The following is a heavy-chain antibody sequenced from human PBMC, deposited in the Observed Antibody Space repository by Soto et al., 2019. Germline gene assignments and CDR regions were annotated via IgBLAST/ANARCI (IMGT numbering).Heavy chain of an antibody. Sequence: ASVKVSCKASGYTFTSYAMHWVRQAPGQRLEWMGWINAGNGNTKYSQKFQGRVTITRDTSASTAYMELSSLRSKDTAVYYCASSYSNYALIDYYYYGMDVWGQGTTVTVSS. V-gene: IGHV1-3*01. CDR2: INAGNGNT. CDR3: ASSYSNYALIDYYYYGMDV. CDR1: GYTFTSYA. D-gene: IGHD4-4*01. J-gene: IGHJ6*02.